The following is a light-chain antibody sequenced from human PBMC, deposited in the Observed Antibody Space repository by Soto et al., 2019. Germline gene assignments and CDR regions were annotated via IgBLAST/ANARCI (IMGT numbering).Light chain of an antibody. CDR2: AAF. V-gene: IGKV3-20*01. Sequence: EIELAQSPGTLSLSAGERATLSCRASRRVTSNYLAWYQQKPGQAPRLLIYAAFRRATGIPDRFSGTGAGKDITLTISRLAPEDFALYYRQQYGSSPYTFGLGTRLEIK. CDR3: QQYGSSPYT. J-gene: IGKJ5*01. CDR1: RRVTSNY.